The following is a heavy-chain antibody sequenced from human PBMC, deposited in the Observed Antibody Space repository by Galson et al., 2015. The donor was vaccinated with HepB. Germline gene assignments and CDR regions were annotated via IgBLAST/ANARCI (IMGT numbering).Heavy chain of an antibody. CDR2: INPSGGST. CDR3: ARDFGVANSYYYGMDV. V-gene: IGHV1-46*01. Sequence: SVKVSCKASGYTFTSYYMHWVRQAPGQGLEWMGIINPSGGSTSYAQKFQGRVTMTRDTSTSTVYMELSSLRSEDTAVYYCARDFGVANSYYYGMDVWGQGTTVTVSS. J-gene: IGHJ6*02. CDR1: GYTFTSYY. D-gene: IGHD3-3*01.